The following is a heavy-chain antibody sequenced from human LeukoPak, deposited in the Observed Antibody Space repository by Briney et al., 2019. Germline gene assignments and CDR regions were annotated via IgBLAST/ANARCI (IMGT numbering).Heavy chain of an antibody. CDR3: ARAEAAAGFDY. CDR1: GGSISSYY. J-gene: IGHJ4*02. CDR2: IYYSGST. Sequence: NSSETLSLTCTVSGGSISSYYWSWIRQPPGKGLEWIGYIYYSGSTNYNPSLKSRVTISVDTSKNQFSLKLSSVTAADTAVYYCARAEAAAGFDYWGQGTLVTVSS. D-gene: IGHD6-13*01. V-gene: IGHV4-59*01.